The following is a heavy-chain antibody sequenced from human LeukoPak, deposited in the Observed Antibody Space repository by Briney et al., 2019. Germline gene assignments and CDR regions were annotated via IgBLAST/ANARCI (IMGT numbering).Heavy chain of an antibody. V-gene: IGHV3-30*02. CDR1: GFNFNIYG. Sequence: PSGGSLRLSCAASGFNFNIYGMHWVRQPPGKGLEWVAFIRYDGSNQYYGNSVKGRFTVSRDNSKNTVFLQLRSLRAEDTAVYYCAKDQGITINWLDPWGQGTLVTVSS. CDR3: AKDQGITINWLDP. CDR2: IRYDGSNQ. D-gene: IGHD5-12*01. J-gene: IGHJ5*02.